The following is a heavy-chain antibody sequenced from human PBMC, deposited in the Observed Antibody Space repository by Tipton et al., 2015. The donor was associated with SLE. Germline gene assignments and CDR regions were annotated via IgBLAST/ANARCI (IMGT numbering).Heavy chain of an antibody. CDR1: GGSISSSSHY. Sequence: TLSLTCTVSGGSISSSSHYWSWIRQPPGKGLEWIGYIYYSGSTNYNPSLKSRVTISVDTSKNQFSLKLSSVTAADTAVYYCAREGEKAAPGGYYYYMDVWGKGTTVTVSS. V-gene: IGHV4-61*01. CDR2: IYYSGST. J-gene: IGHJ6*03. CDR3: AREGEKAAPGGYYYYMDV. D-gene: IGHD3-16*01.